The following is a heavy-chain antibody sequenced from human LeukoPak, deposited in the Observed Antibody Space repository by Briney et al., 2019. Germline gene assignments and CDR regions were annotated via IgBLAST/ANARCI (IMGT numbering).Heavy chain of an antibody. J-gene: IGHJ4*02. CDR2: IWYGGSNK. V-gene: IGHV3-30*02. CDR1: GFTFSSYG. D-gene: IGHD3-22*01. Sequence: GGSLRLSCAASGFTFSSYGMHWVRQAPGKGLEWVAVIWYGGSNKYYADSVKGRFTISRDNSKNTLYLQMNSLRAEDTAVYYCAKAGQDDSSGYFDYWGQGTLVTVSS. CDR3: AKAGQDDSSGYFDY.